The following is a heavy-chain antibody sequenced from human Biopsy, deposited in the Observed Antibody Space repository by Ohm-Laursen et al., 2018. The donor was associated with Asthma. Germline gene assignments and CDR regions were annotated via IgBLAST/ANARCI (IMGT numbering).Heavy chain of an antibody. D-gene: IGHD1-1*01. Sequence: SLRLSCAASGFTFSSYGMHWVRQAPGKGLEWVGVISKDASTQDYAGSVKGRFTMARDNSKNTLDLQMNSLREEDTAVYYCVRDGTDDAFDIWGQGTVVSVSS. V-gene: IGHV3-30*03. J-gene: IGHJ3*02. CDR2: ISKDASTQ. CDR3: VRDGTDDAFDI. CDR1: GFTFSSYG.